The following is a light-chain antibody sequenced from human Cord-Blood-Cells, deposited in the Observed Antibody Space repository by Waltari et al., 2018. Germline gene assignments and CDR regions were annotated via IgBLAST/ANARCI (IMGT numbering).Light chain of an antibody. V-gene: IGLV2-11*01. CDR2: DVS. CDR1: SSDVGGSNY. J-gene: IGLJ1*01. CDR3: CSYAGSYVYV. Sequence: QSALTQPRSVSGSPGQSVTISCTGTSSDVGGSNYVSWYQQHPGKAPKLMIYDVSKRPSGVPDRFSGSKSGNTASLTISGLQAEDEADYYCCSYAGSYVYVFGTGTKVTVL.